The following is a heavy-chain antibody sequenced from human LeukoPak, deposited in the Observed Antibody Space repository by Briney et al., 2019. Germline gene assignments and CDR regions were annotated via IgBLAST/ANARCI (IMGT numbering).Heavy chain of an antibody. V-gene: IGHV4-59*01. CDR2: IYYSGST. D-gene: IGHD2-15*01. CDR3: ARASVPVAPLYYYYYMDV. CDR1: GGSISSYY. J-gene: IGHJ6*03. Sequence: SGTLSLTCTVSGGSISSYYWSWIRQPPGKGLEWIGYIYYSGSTNYNPSLKSRVTISVDTSKNQFSLKLSSVTAADTAVYYCARASVPVAPLYYYYYMDVWGKGTTVTVSS.